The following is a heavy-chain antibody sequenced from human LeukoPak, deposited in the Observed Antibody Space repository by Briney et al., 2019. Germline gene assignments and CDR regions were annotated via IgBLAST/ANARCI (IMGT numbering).Heavy chain of an antibody. CDR2: ISGSGGST. CDR1: GFTFSSYA. V-gene: IGHV3-23*01. D-gene: IGHD5-24*01. Sequence: GGSLRLSCAASGFTFSSYAMSWVRQAPGKGLEWVSAISGSGGSTHYADSVKGGFTISRDNSKNTLYLQMSSLRAEDTAIYYCAKDAMATIYYWYFDLWGRGTLVTVSS. CDR3: AKDAMATIYYWYFDL. J-gene: IGHJ2*01.